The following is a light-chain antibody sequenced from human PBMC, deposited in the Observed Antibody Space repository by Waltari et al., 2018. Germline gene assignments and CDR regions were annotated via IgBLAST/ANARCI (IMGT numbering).Light chain of an antibody. CDR3: QQYTDWQYT. Sequence: DIVMTQSPATLSVSPGERATLTCRASQSVGTNLVWYQQKPGQAPRLLIFHASSRATGSAARFSGSGSGTEFTLTISSLQSEDFAVYYCQQYTDWQYTFGQGTKLEIK. CDR1: QSVGTN. CDR2: HAS. V-gene: IGKV3-15*01. J-gene: IGKJ2*01.